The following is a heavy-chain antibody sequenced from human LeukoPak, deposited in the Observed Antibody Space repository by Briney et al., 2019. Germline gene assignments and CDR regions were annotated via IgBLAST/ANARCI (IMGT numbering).Heavy chain of an antibody. J-gene: IGHJ4*02. CDR3: ARATDYYFDY. Sequence: ASVKVSCKASGYTFTSYYMHWVRQAPGQGFEWMGIINPSGGSTSYAQKFQGRVTMTRDTSISTAYMELSRLRSDDTAVYYCARATDYYFDYWGQGTLVTVSS. CDR2: INPSGGST. D-gene: IGHD3/OR15-3a*01. V-gene: IGHV1-46*01. CDR1: GYTFTSYY.